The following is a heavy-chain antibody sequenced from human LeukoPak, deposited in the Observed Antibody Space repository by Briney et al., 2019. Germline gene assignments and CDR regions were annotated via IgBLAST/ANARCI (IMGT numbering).Heavy chain of an antibody. CDR3: ARVRVVITYDYFDY. CDR1: GFTFSDYY. V-gene: IGHV3-11*01. CDR2: ISSSGSTI. Sequence: GGSLRLSCAASGFTFSDYYMSWIRQAPGKGLEWVSYISSSGSTIYYADSVKGRFTISRDNAKNSLYLQMNSLRAEDTAVYYCARVRVVITYDYFDYWGQGTLVTVSS. J-gene: IGHJ4*02. D-gene: IGHD3-22*01.